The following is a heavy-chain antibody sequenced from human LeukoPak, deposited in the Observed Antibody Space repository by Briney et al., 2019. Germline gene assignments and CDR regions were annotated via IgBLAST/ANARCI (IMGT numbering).Heavy chain of an antibody. Sequence: PGGSLRLSCAASGFTFSSYGMHWVRQAPGKGLEWVAVIWYDGSNKYYADSVKGQFTISRDNSKNTLCLQMNSLRAEDTAVYYCARDHGYDFWSGQLNWFDPWGQGTLVTVSS. CDR1: GFTFSSYG. CDR2: IWYDGSNK. J-gene: IGHJ5*02. D-gene: IGHD3-3*01. CDR3: ARDHGYDFWSGQLNWFDP. V-gene: IGHV3-33*01.